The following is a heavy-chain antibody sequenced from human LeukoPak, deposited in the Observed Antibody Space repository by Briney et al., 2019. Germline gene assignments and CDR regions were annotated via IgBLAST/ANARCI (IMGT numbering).Heavy chain of an antibody. D-gene: IGHD3-22*01. J-gene: IGHJ5*02. V-gene: IGHV1-2*02. CDR2: INPNSGGT. CDR3: ARGSIVVATGFDP. CDR1: GYTFTGYY. Sequence: GASVKVSCKASGYTFTGYYMHWVRQAPGQGLEWMGWINPNSGGTNYAQKFQGRVTMTRDTSISTAYMELSRPRSDDTAVYYCARGSIVVATGFDPWGQGTLVTVSS.